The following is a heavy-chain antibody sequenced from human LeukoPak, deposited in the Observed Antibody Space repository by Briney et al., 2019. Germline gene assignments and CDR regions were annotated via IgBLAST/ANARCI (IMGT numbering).Heavy chain of an antibody. Sequence: GASVKVSCKASGYTFTGYDMHGVRQAPGQGLEWMGRINPNSGGTNYAQKFQGRVTMTRHTSISTAYMELSRLRSDDTAVYYCARDTAVAGTEDWGQGTLVTVSS. J-gene: IGHJ4*02. CDR3: ARDTAVAGTED. V-gene: IGHV1-2*06. CDR2: INPNSGGT. CDR1: GYTFTGYD. D-gene: IGHD6-19*01.